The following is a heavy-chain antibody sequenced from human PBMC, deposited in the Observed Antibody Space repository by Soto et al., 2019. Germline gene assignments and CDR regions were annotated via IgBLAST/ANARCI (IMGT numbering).Heavy chain of an antibody. CDR1: GYTFSSYA. V-gene: IGHV1-18*01. CDR2: ISPYNDDT. J-gene: IGHJ4*02. D-gene: IGHD4-17*01. CDR3: ARVNSGDSRYFDF. Sequence: ASVKVSCKASGYTFSSYAISWVRQAPGQGLEWLGWISPYNDDTKYAQKLQGRVTMTRNSSTSTAYMELSSLKSEDTAVYYCARVNSGDSRYFDFWGQGTPVTVSS.